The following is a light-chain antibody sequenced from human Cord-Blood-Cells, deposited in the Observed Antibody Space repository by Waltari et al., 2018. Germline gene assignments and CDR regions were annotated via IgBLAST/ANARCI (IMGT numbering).Light chain of an antibody. CDR2: AAS. CDR3: QQSYSTPWT. V-gene: IGKV1-39*01. J-gene: IGKJ1*01. Sequence: DIQIPQSPSSLSPSVGDRVTITCRASQSISSYLYWYQQKPGKAPKLLLYAASSLQSGVPSRFSGSGSGTDFTLTISSLQPEDFATYYCQQSYSTPWTFGQGTKVEIK. CDR1: QSISSY.